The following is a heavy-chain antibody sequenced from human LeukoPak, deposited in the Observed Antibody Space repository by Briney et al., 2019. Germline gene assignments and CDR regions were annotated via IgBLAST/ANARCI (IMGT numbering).Heavy chain of an antibody. D-gene: IGHD4-17*01. V-gene: IGHV4-4*02. CDR2: IYHSGST. CDR1: GGSISSSNW. CDR3: ASYGLTTVTSYGFQH. J-gene: IGHJ1*01. Sequence: PSGTLSLTCAVSGGSISSSNWWSWVRQPPGKGLEWIGEIYHSGSTNYNPSLKSRVTISVDKSKNQFSLKLSSVTAADTAVYYCASYGLTTVTSYGFQHWGQGTLVTVSS.